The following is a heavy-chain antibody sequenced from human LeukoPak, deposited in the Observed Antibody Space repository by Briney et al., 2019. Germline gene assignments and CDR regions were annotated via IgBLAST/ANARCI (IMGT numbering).Heavy chain of an antibody. V-gene: IGHV1-18*01. Sequence: ASVKVSCKASGYTFTSYGISWVRQAPGQGLEWMGWISAYNGNTNYAQKLQGRVTMTRDTSISTAYMELSRLRSDDTAVYYCARGVLLWFGELFHNYYYYGMDVWGQGTTVTVSS. CDR1: GYTFTSYG. D-gene: IGHD3-10*01. J-gene: IGHJ6*02. CDR3: ARGVLLWFGELFHNYYYYGMDV. CDR2: ISAYNGNT.